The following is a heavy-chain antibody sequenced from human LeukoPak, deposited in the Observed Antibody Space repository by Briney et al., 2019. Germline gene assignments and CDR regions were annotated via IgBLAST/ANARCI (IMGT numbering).Heavy chain of an antibody. Sequence: SETLSLTCTVSGGSISSYYWSLIRQPPGKGLEWIGYIYYSGSTNYNPSLKSRVTISVDTSKNQFSLKLSSVTAADTAVYYCAREAGYYYDSSGYYALWGQGTLVTVSS. D-gene: IGHD3-22*01. J-gene: IGHJ4*02. CDR3: AREAGYYYDSSGYYAL. CDR1: GGSISSYY. V-gene: IGHV4-59*01. CDR2: IYYSGST.